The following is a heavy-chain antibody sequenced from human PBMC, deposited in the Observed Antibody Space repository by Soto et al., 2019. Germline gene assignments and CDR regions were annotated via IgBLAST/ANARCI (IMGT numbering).Heavy chain of an antibody. CDR2: ISGSGGST. J-gene: IGHJ4*02. V-gene: IGHV3-23*01. CDR1: GFTFSSYA. CDR3: AKDIVRGYSYGPAVDY. D-gene: IGHD5-18*01. Sequence: GGSLSLSCAASGFTFSSYAMSWVRQAPGKGLEWVSAISGSGGSTYYADSVKGRFTIPRDNSKNTLYLQMNSLRAEDTAVYYCAKDIVRGYSYGPAVDYWGQGTLVTVSS.